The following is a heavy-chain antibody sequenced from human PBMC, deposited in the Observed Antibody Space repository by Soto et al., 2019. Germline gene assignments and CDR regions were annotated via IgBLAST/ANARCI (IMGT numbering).Heavy chain of an antibody. CDR1: GASISGFY. J-gene: IGHJ5*02. D-gene: IGHD1-1*01. V-gene: IGHV4-4*07. CDR3: VRDGTKTLRDWFDP. Sequence: SETLSLTCTVSGASISGFYWSWIRKSAGKGLEWIGRIYATGTTDYNPSLKSRVMMSVDTSRKQFSLKLRSVTAADTAVYYCVRDGTKTLRDWFDPWGQGISVTVSS. CDR2: IYATGTT.